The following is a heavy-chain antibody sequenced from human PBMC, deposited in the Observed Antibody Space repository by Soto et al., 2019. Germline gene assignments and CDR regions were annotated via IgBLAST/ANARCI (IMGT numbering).Heavy chain of an antibody. D-gene: IGHD3-9*01. V-gene: IGHV3-21*01. J-gene: IGHJ4*02. CDR3: ARERQYDRLTGPEY. CDR2: ISGRSSYI. Sequence: EVQLVESGGGLVKPGGSLRLSCAASGFTFSSYSMNWVRQAPGKGLEWVSSISGRSSYIYYADSVKGRFTFSRDNAKNSLYLQMNSLRAEDTAVYYCARERQYDRLTGPEYWGQGTLVTVSS. CDR1: GFTFSSYS.